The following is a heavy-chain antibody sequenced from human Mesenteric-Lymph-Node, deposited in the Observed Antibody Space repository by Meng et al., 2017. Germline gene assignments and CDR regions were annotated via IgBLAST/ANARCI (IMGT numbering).Heavy chain of an antibody. D-gene: IGHD3-16*01. Sequence: GESLKISCAASGFTFSTHSMHWVRQDSGKGLFWVSRVNSDGSTTSYADSVRGRFTISRDNAKNTLYLQMNNLRAEDTAVFYCTTGGGGSGFYYFDHWGPGTLVTVSS. CDR3: TTGGGGSGFYYFDH. V-gene: IGHV3-74*01. CDR2: VNSDGSTT. J-gene: IGHJ4*02. CDR1: GFTFSTHS.